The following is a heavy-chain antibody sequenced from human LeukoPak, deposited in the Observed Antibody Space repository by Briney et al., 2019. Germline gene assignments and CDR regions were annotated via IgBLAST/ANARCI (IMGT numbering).Heavy chain of an antibody. CDR1: GGSFSGYY. CDR2: INHSGST. D-gene: IGHD3-10*01. Sequence: SETLSLTCAVYGGSFSGYYWSWIRQPPGKGLEWIGEINHSGSTNYNPSLKSRVTISVDTSKNQFSLKLSSVTAADTAVYCCARARGAYYGSGSYYPSSSYFDYWGQGTLVTVSS. V-gene: IGHV4-34*01. J-gene: IGHJ4*02. CDR3: ARARGAYYGSGSYYPSSSYFDY.